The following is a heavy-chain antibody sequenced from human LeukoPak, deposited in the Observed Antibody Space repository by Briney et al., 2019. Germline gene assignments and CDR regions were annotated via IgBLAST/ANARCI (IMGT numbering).Heavy chain of an antibody. CDR1: GSTISNCF. V-gene: IGHV4-59*08. D-gene: IGHD6-25*01. CDR3: ARGRLSSTDFDY. Sequence: SETLSLTCTVAGSTISNCFWSWIRQPPGKGLEWIGYIYYSGSSNYNPSLKSRVTISVDTSKSQFSLKLSSVTAADTAVYYCARGRLSSTDFDYWGQGTLVTASS. CDR2: IYYSGSS. J-gene: IGHJ4*02.